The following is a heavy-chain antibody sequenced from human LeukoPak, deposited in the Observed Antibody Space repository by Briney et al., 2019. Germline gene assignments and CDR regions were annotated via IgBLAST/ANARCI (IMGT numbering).Heavy chain of an antibody. CDR3: ARDTIFGVVMDSNWFDP. V-gene: IGHV1-46*01. Sequence: ASVKVSCKASGYTFTSYYMHWVRQAPGQGLEWMGIINPSGGSTSYAQKFQGRVTMTRDMSTSTVYMELSGLRSEDTAVYYCARDTIFGVVMDSNWFDPWGQGTLVTVSS. D-gene: IGHD3-3*01. CDR2: INPSGGST. J-gene: IGHJ5*02. CDR1: GYTFTSYY.